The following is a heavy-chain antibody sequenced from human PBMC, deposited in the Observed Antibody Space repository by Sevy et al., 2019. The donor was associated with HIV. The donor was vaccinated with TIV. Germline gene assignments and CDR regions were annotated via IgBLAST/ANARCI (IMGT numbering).Heavy chain of an antibody. Sequence: VGSLRLSCSASEFTFSSYAMSWVRQAPGKVLEWVSSISGSGRFTYYADFVEGRFIISRDNSKNTLSVQMNSLRAEDTAIYYCAKGFCSGATCPSDYYYYGMDVWGQGTTVTVSS. CDR1: EFTFSSYA. D-gene: IGHD2-15*01. J-gene: IGHJ6*02. CDR2: ISGSGRFT. V-gene: IGHV3-23*01. CDR3: AKGFCSGATCPSDYYYYGMDV.